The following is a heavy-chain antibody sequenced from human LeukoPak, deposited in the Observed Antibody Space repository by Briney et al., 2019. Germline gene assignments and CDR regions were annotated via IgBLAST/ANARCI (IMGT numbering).Heavy chain of an antibody. CDR3: EKVRIGASHFDY. J-gene: IGHJ4*02. Sequence: PGGSLRLSCAASGFTFSSYAMCWVRQAPGKGLEWVSAISGSGGSTYYADSVRGWFTTSSDNSKNTLYLQMNSLRAEDTALYYCEKVRIGASHFDYWGQGTLVTVSS. CDR2: ISGSGGST. V-gene: IGHV3-23*01. CDR1: GFTFSSYA. D-gene: IGHD1-26*01.